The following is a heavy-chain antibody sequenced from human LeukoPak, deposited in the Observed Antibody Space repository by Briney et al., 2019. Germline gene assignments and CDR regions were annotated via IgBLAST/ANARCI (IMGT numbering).Heavy chain of an antibody. CDR3: AKSHCSSGTCHSYLPFYFDY. CDR1: GFTFSDYA. V-gene: IGHV3-23*01. Sequence: GGSLRLSCAASGFTFSDYAMSWVRQAPGKGLQWVSSISDGGRSTYFADSVRGRFTLSRDNSNNILYLQMNNLGAEDTAIYYCAKSHCSSGTCHSYLPFYFDYWGQGTVVTVSS. J-gene: IGHJ4*02. D-gene: IGHD2-15*01. CDR2: ISDGGRST.